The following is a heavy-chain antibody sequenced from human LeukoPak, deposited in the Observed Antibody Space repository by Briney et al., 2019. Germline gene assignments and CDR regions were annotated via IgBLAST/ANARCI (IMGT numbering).Heavy chain of an antibody. CDR1: GFMFSSYA. CDR2: ISGSGERT. J-gene: IGHJ3*02. V-gene: IGHV3-23*01. D-gene: IGHD2-2*01. CDR3: AKDVRQLDAFDI. Sequence: GGSLRLSCAASGFMFSSYAMNWVRQAPGKGLEWVSRISGSGERTDYGDSVKGRFTISRDKSKNTLYLQMDSLRGENTARYYCAKDVRQLDAFDIWGQGTMVTVSS.